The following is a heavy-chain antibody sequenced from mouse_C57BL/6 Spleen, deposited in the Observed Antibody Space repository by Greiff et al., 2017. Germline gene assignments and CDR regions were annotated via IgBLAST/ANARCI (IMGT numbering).Heavy chain of an antibody. D-gene: IGHD2-12*01. CDR3: ARELRRGGMDY. CDR2: INYDGSST. V-gene: IGHV5-16*01. J-gene: IGHJ4*01. CDR1: GFTFSDYY. Sequence: EVQLVESEGGLVQPGSSMKLSCTASGFTFSDYYMAWVRQVPEKGLEWVANINYDGSSTYYLDSLKSRFIISRDNAKNILYLQMSSLKSEDTATYYCARELRRGGMDYWGQGTSVTVSS.